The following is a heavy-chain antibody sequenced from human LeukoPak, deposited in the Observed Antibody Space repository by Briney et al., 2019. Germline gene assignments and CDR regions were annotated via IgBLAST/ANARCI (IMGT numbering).Heavy chain of an antibody. CDR2: ISSSGSTI. CDR3: ARERIYYDSSGYPVGYMDV. V-gene: IGHV3-48*03. J-gene: IGHJ6*03. D-gene: IGHD3-22*01. CDR1: GFTFSSYE. Sequence: GGSLRLSCAASGFTFSSYEMNWVRQAPGKGLEWVSYISSSGSTIYYADSVKGRFTISRGNAKNSLYLQMNSLRAEDTAVYYCARERIYYDSSGYPVGYMDVWGKGTTVTVSS.